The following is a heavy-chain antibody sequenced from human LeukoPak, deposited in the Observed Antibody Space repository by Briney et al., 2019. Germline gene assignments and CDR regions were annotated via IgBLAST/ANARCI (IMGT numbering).Heavy chain of an antibody. D-gene: IGHD6-19*01. Sequence: ASVKVSCTASGYTFTNNDINWVRQATGQGLEWMGWVSPDSGDTGYAPNFRGRVTMTTDTSINTAYMELTSLPSEDTAIYYCTRGRAAGDWGQGTLVTVSS. CDR2: VSPDSGDT. CDR1: GYTFTNND. CDR3: TRGRAAGD. V-gene: IGHV1-8*01. J-gene: IGHJ4*02.